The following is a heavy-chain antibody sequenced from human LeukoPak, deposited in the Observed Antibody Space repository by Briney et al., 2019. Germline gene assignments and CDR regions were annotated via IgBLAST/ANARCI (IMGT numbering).Heavy chain of an antibody. CDR1: GYTFTSYY. Sequence: ASVNVSCKASGYTFTSYYMHWVRQAPGQGLEWMGIINPSGGSTSYAQKFQGRVTMTRDTSTSTVYMELSSLRAEDTAVYYCAKDLERHIVVVTASAVDYWGQATLVTVSS. D-gene: IGHD2-21*02. J-gene: IGHJ4*02. CDR2: INPSGGST. V-gene: IGHV1-46*01. CDR3: AKDLERHIVVVTASAVDY.